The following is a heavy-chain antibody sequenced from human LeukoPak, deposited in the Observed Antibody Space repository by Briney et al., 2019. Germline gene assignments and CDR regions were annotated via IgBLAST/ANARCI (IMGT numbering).Heavy chain of an antibody. Sequence: ASVKVSCKASGYTFTGYYMHWVRQAPGQGLEWMGWINPNSGGTNYAQKFRGRVTMTRDTSISTAYMELSRLRSDDTAVYYCASIPGIAVAAGYWGQGTLVTVSS. CDR3: ASIPGIAVAAGY. V-gene: IGHV1-2*02. D-gene: IGHD6-19*01. J-gene: IGHJ4*02. CDR1: GYTFTGYY. CDR2: INPNSGGT.